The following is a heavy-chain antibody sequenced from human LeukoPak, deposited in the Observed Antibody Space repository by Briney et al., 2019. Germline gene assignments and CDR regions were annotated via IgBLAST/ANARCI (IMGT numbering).Heavy chain of an antibody. CDR3: AAGRDIAVAGPGRYFDY. CDR1: GFTFSHYH. V-gene: IGHV3-11*01. J-gene: IGHJ4*02. D-gene: IGHD6-19*01. Sequence: GGSLRLSCAASGFTFSHYHMNWIRQAPGKGLEGVSYISHRGGSMYFADSLKGRFTISRDNAENSLFLQMNSLTADDTAVYYCAAGRDIAVAGPGRYFDYWGQGTLVTVSS. CDR2: ISHRGGSM.